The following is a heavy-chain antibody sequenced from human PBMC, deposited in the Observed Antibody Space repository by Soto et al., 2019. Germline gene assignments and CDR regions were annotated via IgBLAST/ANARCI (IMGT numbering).Heavy chain of an antibody. D-gene: IGHD3-3*01. CDR3: AKDMDYDFWRGPLDY. CDR2: INWNSGNT. V-gene: IGHV3-9*01. Sequence: GGSLRLSCAASGFTFDDYAMHWVRQAPGKGLEWVSGINWNSGNTDYADSVKGRFTISRDSAKNSLYLHMNTLRAGDTALYYCAKDMDYDFWRGPLDYWGQGTLVTVSS. J-gene: IGHJ4*02. CDR1: GFTFDDYA.